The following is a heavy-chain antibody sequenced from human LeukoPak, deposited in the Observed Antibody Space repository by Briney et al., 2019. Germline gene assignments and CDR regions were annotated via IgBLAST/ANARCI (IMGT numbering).Heavy chain of an antibody. CDR1: GGSFSTYY. V-gene: IGHV4-59*08. D-gene: IGHD4-17*01. Sequence: SETLSLTCAVSGGSFSTYYWSWIRQPPGKGLGWIGYIYDSGSTNYNPSLKRRLTISVDTSKNQFSLKLSSVTAADSAVYYCARSYGDYITGAYAFDVWGQGTMVTVSS. J-gene: IGHJ3*01. CDR3: ARSYGDYITGAYAFDV. CDR2: IYDSGST.